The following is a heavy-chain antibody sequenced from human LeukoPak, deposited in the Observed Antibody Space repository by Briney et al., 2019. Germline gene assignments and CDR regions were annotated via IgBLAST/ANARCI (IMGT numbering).Heavy chain of an antibody. Sequence: SETLSLTCAVSGYSLSSGYYWGWIRQPPGKGLEWIGSIYHSGSTFYNPSLKSRVTISVDTSKNQFSLKLSSVTAADTAVYYCARHGGYYRFDPWGQGTLITVSS. D-gene: IGHD2-15*01. V-gene: IGHV4-38-2*01. J-gene: IGHJ5*02. CDR2: IYHSGST. CDR1: GYSLSSGYY. CDR3: ARHGGYYRFDP.